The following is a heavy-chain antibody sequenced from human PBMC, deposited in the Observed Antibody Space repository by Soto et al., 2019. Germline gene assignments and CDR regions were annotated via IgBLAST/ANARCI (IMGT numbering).Heavy chain of an antibody. J-gene: IGHJ4*02. CDR2: MHYTGST. D-gene: IGHD3-10*01. CDR1: GDSVTGHD. V-gene: IGHV4-59*02. Sequence: SETLCLTCCFSGDSVTGHDGTWIRQSPEKGLEWIGYMHYTGSTNYNPSLKSRLTISVDTSKNQFTLKLSSVTAADTALYYCARVTSLWFGELVPYFDYWGQGTLVTVSS. CDR3: ARVTSLWFGELVPYFDY.